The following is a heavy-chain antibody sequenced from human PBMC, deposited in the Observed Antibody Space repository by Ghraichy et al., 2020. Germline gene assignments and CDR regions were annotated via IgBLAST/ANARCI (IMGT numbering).Heavy chain of an antibody. D-gene: IGHD2-2*01. Sequence: GGSLRLSCAASGFTFSSYGMQWVRQAPGKGLEWVGFIRHDGSNKYYADSVKGRFTISRDSSKNTLYLQMNSLRAEDTTVYYCAKDRAVEGYRLPLDYWGQGTLVTVSS. CDR3: AKDRAVEGYRLPLDY. CDR1: GFTFSSYG. CDR2: IRHDGSNK. J-gene: IGHJ4*02. V-gene: IGHV3-30*02.